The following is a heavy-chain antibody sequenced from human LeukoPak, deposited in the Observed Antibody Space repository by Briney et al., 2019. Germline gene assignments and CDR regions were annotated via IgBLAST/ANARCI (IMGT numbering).Heavy chain of an antibody. Sequence: PGGSLRLSCAASGFTFSDHHMSWIRQAPGKGLEWVSYISTSGSTIYYADSVKGRFTISRDNAKKSLFLQMNSLRAEDTAFYYCARDPVTLRGPESCFDSWGQGTLVSVSS. J-gene: IGHJ4*02. CDR2: ISTSGSTI. CDR1: GFTFSDHH. CDR3: ARDPVTLRGPESCFDS. D-gene: IGHD4-11*01. V-gene: IGHV3-11*01.